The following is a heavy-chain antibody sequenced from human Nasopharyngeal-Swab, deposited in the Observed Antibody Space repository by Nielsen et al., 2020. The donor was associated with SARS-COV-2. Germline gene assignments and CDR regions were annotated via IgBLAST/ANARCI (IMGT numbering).Heavy chain of an antibody. J-gene: IGHJ6*02. CDR3: ARAAAAGGDV. D-gene: IGHD6-13*01. V-gene: IGHV4-59*01. Sequence: WIRQPPGKGLEWIGYIYYSGSTNYNPSLKSRVTISVDTSKNQFSLKLSSVTAADTAVHYCARAAAAGGDVWGQGTTVTVSS. CDR2: IYYSGST.